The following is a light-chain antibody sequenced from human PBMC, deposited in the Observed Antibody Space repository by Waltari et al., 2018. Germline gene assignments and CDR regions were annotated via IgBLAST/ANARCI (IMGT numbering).Light chain of an antibody. J-gene: IGKJ2*01. CDR2: GAT. CDR1: QSVGSN. Sequence: EIVMTQSPATLSVSPGESVTLSCRASQSVGSNVAWYQQKPGQAPRLVIFGATTRATGIPGRFSGSGSGTEFTLTISGLQSEDFAVYYCQQYNNWLPYTFGQGTNLEIK. CDR3: QQYNNWLPYT. V-gene: IGKV3-15*01.